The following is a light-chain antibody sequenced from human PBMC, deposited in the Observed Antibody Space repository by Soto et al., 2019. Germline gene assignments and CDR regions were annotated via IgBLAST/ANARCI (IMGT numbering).Light chain of an antibody. V-gene: IGKV1-5*03. CDR3: QQYKAYSYT. CDR1: QNINIW. Sequence: DLQMTQSPYTLSASVGDRVTITCRASQNINIWLAWYQQKPGKAPKLLIYKASSLEGGVPSRFSGSGSGTEFTLTISSLQPDDFATSDCQQYKAYSYTFGQGTKLDIK. J-gene: IGKJ2*01. CDR2: KAS.